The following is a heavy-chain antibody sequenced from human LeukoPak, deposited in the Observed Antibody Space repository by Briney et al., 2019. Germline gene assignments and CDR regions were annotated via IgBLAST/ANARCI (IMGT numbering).Heavy chain of an antibody. V-gene: IGHV1-46*01. D-gene: IGHD2-21*01. CDR1: GYSFTSYY. CDR3: ARGEVFAY. Sequence: ASVKVSCKASGYSFTSYYIYWVRQAPGQGLEWMGIINPNDGSTTYAQKFQGRVSMTRDTSTSTVYMELRTLRPEDTAVYYCARGEVFAYWGQGTLVTVSS. CDR2: INPNDGST. J-gene: IGHJ4*02.